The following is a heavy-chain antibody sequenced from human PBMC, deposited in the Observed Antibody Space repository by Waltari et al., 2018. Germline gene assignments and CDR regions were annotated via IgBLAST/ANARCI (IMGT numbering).Heavy chain of an antibody. J-gene: IGHJ4*02. Sequence: QVQLVQSGAEVKKPGASVKVSCKASGYTFTGYYMHWVRQAPGQGLGWMGRINPNSGGTNFSQRLQCRVTMTRATSISTAYMELSRLRSDDTAVYYCAIAKGYGDYEYWGQGTLVTVSS. CDR3: AIAKGYGDYEY. CDR1: GYTFTGYY. CDR2: INPNSGGT. V-gene: IGHV1-2*06. D-gene: IGHD4-17*01.